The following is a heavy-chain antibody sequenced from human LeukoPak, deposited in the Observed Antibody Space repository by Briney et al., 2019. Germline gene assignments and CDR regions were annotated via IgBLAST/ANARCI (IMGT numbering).Heavy chain of an antibody. Sequence: SETLSLTCTVSGGSISSYYWSWIRQPPGKGLEWIGYIYYSGSTNYNPSLKSRVTISVDTSRNQFSLKLSSVTAADTAVYYCARRTGYSSSWYPDWGRGTLVTVSS. CDR3: ARRTGYSSSWYPD. D-gene: IGHD6-13*01. CDR2: IYYSGST. J-gene: IGHJ4*02. CDR1: GGSISSYY. V-gene: IGHV4-59*08.